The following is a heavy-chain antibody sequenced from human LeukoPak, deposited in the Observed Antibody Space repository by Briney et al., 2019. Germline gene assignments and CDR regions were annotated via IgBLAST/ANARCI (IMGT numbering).Heavy chain of an antibody. CDR1: GGSFSGYY. CDR3: ARGLLGLDAFDI. CDR2: INHSGST. D-gene: IGHD7-27*01. V-gene: IGHV4-34*01. Sequence: PSETLSLTCAVYGGSFSGYYWSWIRQPPGKGLEWIGEINHSGSTNYNPSLKSRVTISVDTSKNQFSLKLSSVTAADTAVYYCARGLLGLDAFDIWGQGTMVTVSS. J-gene: IGHJ3*02.